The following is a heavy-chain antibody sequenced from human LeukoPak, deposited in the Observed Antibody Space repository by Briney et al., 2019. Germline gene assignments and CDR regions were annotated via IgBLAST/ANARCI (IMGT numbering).Heavy chain of an antibody. CDR2: IYYSGST. Sequence: SETLSLTCTVSGGSISSYYWSWIRQPPGKGLEWNGYIYYSGSTNYNPSLKSRVTMSVDTSKNQFSLKLSSVTAADTAVYYCARGEYCGGDCYGYYYYMDVWGKGTTVTISS. J-gene: IGHJ6*03. CDR3: ARGEYCGGDCYGYYYYMDV. D-gene: IGHD2-21*02. CDR1: GGSISSYY. V-gene: IGHV4-59*12.